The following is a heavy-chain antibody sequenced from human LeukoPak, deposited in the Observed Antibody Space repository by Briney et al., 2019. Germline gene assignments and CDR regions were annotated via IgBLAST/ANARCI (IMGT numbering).Heavy chain of an antibody. CDR3: ARDRSSHDSSGYYYRYFDL. V-gene: IGHV4-59*01. CDR2: IYYSGST. D-gene: IGHD3-22*01. Sequence: SQTLSLTCTVSGGSISSYYWSWIRQPPGKGLEWIGYIYYSGSTNYNPSLKSRVTISVDTSKNQFSLKLSSVTAADTAVYYCARDRSSHDSSGYYYRYFDLWGRGTLVTVSS. J-gene: IGHJ2*01. CDR1: GGSISSYY.